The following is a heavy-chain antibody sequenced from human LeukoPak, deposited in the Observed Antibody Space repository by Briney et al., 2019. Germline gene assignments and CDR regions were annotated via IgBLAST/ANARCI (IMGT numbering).Heavy chain of an antibody. D-gene: IGHD6-19*01. CDR3: ARASISERSSGWYY. CDR1: GYTFTSYG. V-gene: IGHV1-18*01. J-gene: IGHJ4*02. CDR2: ISAYNGNT. Sequence: ASVKVSCKASGYTFTSYGISWVRQAPGQGLEWMGWISAYNGNTNYAQKLQGRVTMTTDTSTSTAYMELRSLRSDDTAVYYCARASISERSSGWYYWGQGTLVTVSS.